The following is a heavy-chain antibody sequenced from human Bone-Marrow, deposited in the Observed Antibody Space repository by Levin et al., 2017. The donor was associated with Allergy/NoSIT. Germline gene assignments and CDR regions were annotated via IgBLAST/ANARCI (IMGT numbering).Heavy chain of an antibody. CDR2: IKSKTDGGTT. D-gene: IGHD7-27*01. J-gene: IGHJ4*02. Sequence: GGSLRLSCTASEFTFSNAYMNWVRQAPGKGLEWVGRIKSKTDGGTTDYVAPVKGRFTISRDDSENKVYLQMNSLKTEDTAVYYCTTAWGAYWGRGTLVTVSS. CDR1: EFTFSNAY. V-gene: IGHV3-15*01. CDR3: TTAWGAY.